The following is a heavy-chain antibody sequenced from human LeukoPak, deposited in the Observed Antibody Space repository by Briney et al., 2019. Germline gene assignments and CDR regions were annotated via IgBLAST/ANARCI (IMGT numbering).Heavy chain of an antibody. CDR1: GYTFTSYG. V-gene: IGHV1-18*01. Sequence: ASVKVSCKASGYTFTSYGISWVRQAPGQGLEWMGWISAYNGNTNYAQKLQGRVTMTTGTSTSTAYMELRSLRSDDTAVYYCARGTTVSFYLGDAFDIWGQGTMVTVSS. D-gene: IGHD4-17*01. CDR3: ARGTTVSFYLGDAFDI. CDR2: ISAYNGNT. J-gene: IGHJ3*02.